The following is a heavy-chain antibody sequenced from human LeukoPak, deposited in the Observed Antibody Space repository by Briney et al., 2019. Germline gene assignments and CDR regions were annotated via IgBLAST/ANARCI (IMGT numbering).Heavy chain of an antibody. CDR1: GYTFTSYG. D-gene: IGHD3-10*01. J-gene: IGHJ4*02. CDR3: AVIVRGAGDFDY. V-gene: IGHV1-18*01. CDR2: ISAYNGNT. Sequence: ASVKVSCKASGYTFTSYGISWVRQAPGQGLEWMGWISAYNGNTNYAQKLQGRVTMTTDTSTSTAYMELRSLRSDDTAVYYCAVIVRGAGDFDYWGQGTLVSVSS.